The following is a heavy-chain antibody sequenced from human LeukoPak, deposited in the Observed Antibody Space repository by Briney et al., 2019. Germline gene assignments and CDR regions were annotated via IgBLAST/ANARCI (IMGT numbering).Heavy chain of an antibody. J-gene: IGHJ4*02. D-gene: IGHD1-7*01. V-gene: IGHV3-23*01. Sequence: GRCLRLSYASCVFTFRSCAMSGVRRARGKGLEGGSAISRSGGTPSHADPVQGLFTIPRDNSKNTLYLQMNSLRAQDKAVYYCAKSLRPCNYLPFLGYWGQGTLVTVSS. CDR3: AKSLRPCNYLPFLGY. CDR2: ISRSGGTP. CDR1: VFTFRSCA.